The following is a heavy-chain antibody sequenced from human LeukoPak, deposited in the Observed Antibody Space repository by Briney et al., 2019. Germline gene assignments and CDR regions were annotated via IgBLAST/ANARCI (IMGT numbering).Heavy chain of an antibody. J-gene: IGHJ5*02. D-gene: IGHD1-26*01. Sequence: PSETLSLTCAVYGGSFSGYYWSWIRQPPGKGLEWIGEINHSGSTNYNPSLKSRVTISVDTSKNQFSLKLRSVTAADTAVYYCARVRRIVGATVWFDPWGQGTLVTVSS. V-gene: IGHV4-34*01. CDR2: INHSGST. CDR3: ARVRRIVGATVWFDP. CDR1: GGSFSGYY.